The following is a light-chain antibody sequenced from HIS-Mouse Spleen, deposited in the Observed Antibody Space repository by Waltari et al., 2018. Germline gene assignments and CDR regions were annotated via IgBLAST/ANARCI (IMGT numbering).Light chain of an antibody. Sequence: QSVLTQPPSASGTPGQRVTISCSGSSSNIGRTTLHWYQQLPGTDPKLLIYSNNQRPSGVPDRFSGSKSGTSASLAISGLQSEDEADYYCAAWDDSLNGNYVFGTGTKVTVL. V-gene: IGLV1-44*01. CDR1: SSNIGRTT. J-gene: IGLJ1*01. CDR2: SNN. CDR3: AAWDDSLNGNYV.